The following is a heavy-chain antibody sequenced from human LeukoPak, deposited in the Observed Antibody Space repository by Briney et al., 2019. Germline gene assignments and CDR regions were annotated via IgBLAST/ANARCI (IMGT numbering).Heavy chain of an antibody. D-gene: IGHD4-17*01. J-gene: IGHJ4*02. CDR3: AKGQRFYGEYYFDY. Sequence: QAGGSLRLSCAASAFSFSDYNMSWVRQAPGKGLEWVSAISGSGGSTYYADSVKGRFTISRDNSKNTLYLQMNSLRAEDTAVYYCAKGQRFYGEYYFDYWGQGTLVTVSS. V-gene: IGHV3-23*01. CDR2: ISGSGGST. CDR1: AFSFSDYN.